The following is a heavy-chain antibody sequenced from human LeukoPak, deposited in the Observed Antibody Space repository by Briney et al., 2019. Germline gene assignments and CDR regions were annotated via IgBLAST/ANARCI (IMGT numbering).Heavy chain of an antibody. CDR1: GFTLSNHP. CDR2: ISDTGDST. Sequence: PGGSLRLSCAASGFTLSNHPMYWVRQAPGKGLEWVSSISDTGDSTSYADSVKGRFTISRDSARSSLYLQMNSLRAEDTVVYYYAKGDCSCGSCYFDY. CDR3: AKGDCSCGSCYFDY. V-gene: IGHV3-23*01. D-gene: IGHD2-15*01. J-gene: IGHJ4*03.